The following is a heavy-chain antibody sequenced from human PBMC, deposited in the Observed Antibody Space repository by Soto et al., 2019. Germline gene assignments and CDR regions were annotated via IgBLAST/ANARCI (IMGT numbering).Heavy chain of an antibody. CDR3: ASIRGGMVY. CDR1: GITLSDHF. V-gene: IGHV3-72*01. Sequence: EVQLVESGGGLVQPGGSLRLSCAASGITLSDHFIDWVRQAPGKGLDWVGRTKAKAYSYTTEYAASVKGRFTISRDDSENSVYLQMNSLKSEDTAVYYCASIRGGMVYWGQGTLVTVSP. CDR2: TKAKAYSYTT. J-gene: IGHJ4*02. D-gene: IGHD3-10*01.